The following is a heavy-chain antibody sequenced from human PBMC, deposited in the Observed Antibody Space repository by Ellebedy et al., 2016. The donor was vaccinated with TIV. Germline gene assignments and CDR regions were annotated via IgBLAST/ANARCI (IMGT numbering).Heavy chain of an antibody. Sequence: GESLKISCAASAFSFSSYWMTWVRQAPGKGLEWVANINQDGSDKYYVDSVKGRFTIARDNAKNSLYLQMSSLRVEDTAVYYCAKEAYDILTGSQMYGMDVWGQGTTVTVSS. CDR2: INQDGSDK. J-gene: IGHJ6*02. V-gene: IGHV3-7*01. D-gene: IGHD3-9*01. CDR1: AFSFSSYW. CDR3: AKEAYDILTGSQMYGMDV.